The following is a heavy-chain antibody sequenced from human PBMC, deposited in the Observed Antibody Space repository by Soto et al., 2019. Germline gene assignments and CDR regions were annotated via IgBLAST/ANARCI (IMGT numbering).Heavy chain of an antibody. V-gene: IGHV1-3*01. D-gene: IGHD6-13*01. CDR2: INAGNGNT. Sequence: ASVKVSCKASGYTFTSYDMHWVRQAPGQRLEWMGWINAGNGNTKYSQKFQGRVTIARDTSASTAYMELRSLRSDDTAVYYCAREGSSSSWYWSGYYYGMDVWGQGTTVTVSS. CDR3: AREGSSSSWYWSGYYYGMDV. J-gene: IGHJ6*02. CDR1: GYTFTSYD.